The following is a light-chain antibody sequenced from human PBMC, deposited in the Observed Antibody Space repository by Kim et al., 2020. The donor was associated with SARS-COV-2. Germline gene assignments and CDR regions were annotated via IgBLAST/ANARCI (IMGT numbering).Light chain of an antibody. J-gene: IGLJ2*01. CDR3: NSRDSTGNHLV. Sequence: SSELTQDPAVSVALGQTVRITCQGDSLRSYYASWYQQKPGQAPVLVIYGTNNRPSGIPDRFSGSSSGNTASLTTTGAQAEAEADYYCNSRDSTGNHLVFG. CDR2: GTN. CDR1: SLRSYY. V-gene: IGLV3-19*01.